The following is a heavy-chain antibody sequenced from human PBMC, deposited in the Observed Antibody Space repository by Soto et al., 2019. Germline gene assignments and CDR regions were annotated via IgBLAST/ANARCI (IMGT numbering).Heavy chain of an antibody. V-gene: IGHV1-69*12. CDR3: ERPIQYYFDTGPQSAWFDP. J-gene: IGHJ5*02. CDR2: IIPIFSTP. D-gene: IGHD3-22*01. CDR1: GGTFGSYA. Sequence: QVQLVQSGAEVKKPGSSVKVSCKTSGGTFGSYAISWVRQAPGQGLEWMGGIIPIFSTPNYAQKFQGRVTLTADESTSTAYMELSSLRSEDTAVYYCERPIQYYFDTGPQSAWFDPWGQGTLVTVSS.